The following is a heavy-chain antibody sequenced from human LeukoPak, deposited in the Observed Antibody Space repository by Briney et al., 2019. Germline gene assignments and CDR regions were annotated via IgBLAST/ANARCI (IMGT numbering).Heavy chain of an antibody. V-gene: IGHV4-34*01. CDR2: INHSGST. D-gene: IGHD5-18*01. J-gene: IGHJ3*02. CDR1: GGSFSGYY. CDR3: ARVDTAMVRAFDI. Sequence: SETLSLTCAVYGGSFSGYYWSWIRQPPGKGLEWIGEINHSGSTNYNPSLKSRVTISVDTSKNQFSLKLSSVTAADTAVYHCARVDTAMVRAFDIWGQGTMVTVSS.